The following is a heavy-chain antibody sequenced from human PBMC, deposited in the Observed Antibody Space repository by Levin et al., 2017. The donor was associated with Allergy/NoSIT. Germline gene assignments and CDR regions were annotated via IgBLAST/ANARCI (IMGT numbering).Heavy chain of an antibody. V-gene: IGHV4-59*08. D-gene: IGHD6-13*01. CDR2: IFYSGST. J-gene: IGHJ6*04. Sequence: SCTVSGGSTSSYYWSWIRQPPGKGLEWIGYIFYSGSTNYNPSLRSRVTISVDTSKNQLSLKLSTVTAAGTAVYYCAGHGGYSSSPTAWGKGTTVTVSS. CDR3: AGHGGYSSSPTA. CDR1: GGSTSSYY.